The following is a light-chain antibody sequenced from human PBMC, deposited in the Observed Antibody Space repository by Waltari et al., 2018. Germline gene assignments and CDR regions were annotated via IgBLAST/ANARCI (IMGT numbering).Light chain of an antibody. CDR1: TGISTH. CDR3: LHLNNFPLS. V-gene: IGKV1-9*01. J-gene: IGKJ4*01. Sequence: DIQLTQSPSFLSASVRDRVTITCRASTGISTHLAWYQQKPGKGPKLLIYAASTLQSDIPSRFSGSGSGTEFTLTISSLQSEDFATYYCLHLNNFPLSFGGGTKVELK. CDR2: AAS.